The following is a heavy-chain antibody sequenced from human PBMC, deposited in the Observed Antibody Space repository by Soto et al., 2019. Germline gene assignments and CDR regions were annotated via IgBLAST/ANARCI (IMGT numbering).Heavy chain of an antibody. D-gene: IGHD3-22*01. CDR1: GFSFRASD. CDR2: ISSSSSTI. V-gene: IGHV3-48*02. J-gene: IGHJ6*02. Sequence: VGTLILSCADSGFSFRASDMNWVRQAPGTGLERISYISSSSSTIYYADSVKGRFTTSRDNAENSLYLQMNSLRDEDTAVYYCARPSGYFDTSGYYGAFYDYGMDAWGQGTTVTVSS. CDR3: ARPSGYFDTSGYYGAFYDYGMDA.